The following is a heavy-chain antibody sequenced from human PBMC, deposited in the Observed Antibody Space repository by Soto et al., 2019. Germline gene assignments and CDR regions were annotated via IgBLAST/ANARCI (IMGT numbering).Heavy chain of an antibody. CDR2: IWDNGSNK. CDR3: AREGCCSTSCYDYFHY. D-gene: IGHD2-2*01. Sequence: QVQLVESGGGVVQPGRSLRLSCAASGFTFSSYGMHWVRQAPGKGLEWGAVIWDNGSNKYDADSVKGRFNISRDNSKNTLYLQMNSLGAEDTAVYYCAREGCCSTSCYDYFHYWVQGTLDTVSS. V-gene: IGHV3-33*01. CDR1: GFTFSSYG. J-gene: IGHJ4*02.